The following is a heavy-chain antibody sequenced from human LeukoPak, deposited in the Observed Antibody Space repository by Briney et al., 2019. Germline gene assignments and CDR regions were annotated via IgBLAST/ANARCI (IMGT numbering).Heavy chain of an antibody. V-gene: IGHV3-15*01. D-gene: IGHD3-9*01. J-gene: IGHJ6*03. CDR3: TTESQANYDILTGYYRYYYYMDV. Sequence: PGGSLRLSCAASGFTFSSYEMNWVRQAPGKGLEWVGRIKSKTDGGTTDYAAPVKDRFTISRDDSKNTLYLQMNSLKTEDTAVYYCTTESQANYDILTGYYRYYYYMDVWGKGTTVTISS. CDR2: IKSKTDGGTT. CDR1: GFTFSSYE.